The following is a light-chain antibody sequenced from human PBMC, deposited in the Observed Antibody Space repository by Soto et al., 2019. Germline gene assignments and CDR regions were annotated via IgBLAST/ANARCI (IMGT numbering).Light chain of an antibody. CDR1: QTVGNY. J-gene: IGKJ1*01. Sequence: IVLTQSPATLSLSPGERATISCRASQTVGNYLAWYQQKPGQVPRLLIYNASNRATGVPVRFGGSGSGTEFTLTISSLEPEDFAVYYCQQRGNWPLPWTFGQGTKVDIK. V-gene: IGKV3-11*01. CDR3: QQRGNWPLPWT. CDR2: NAS.